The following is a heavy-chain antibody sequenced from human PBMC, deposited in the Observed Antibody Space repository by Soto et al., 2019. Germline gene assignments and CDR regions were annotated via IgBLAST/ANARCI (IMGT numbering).Heavy chain of an antibody. CDR1: GDSVPSDSAA. J-gene: IGHJ6*02. Sequence: PSQTLSLTCAISGDSVPSDSAAWIWIRQSPSRGLEWLGRTYYRSKWSNDYAVSVKSRITINPDTSKNQFSLHLYSVTPEDTAVYYCAGVPWFRGMDVWGQGTPVTVSS. V-gene: IGHV6-1*01. CDR2: TYYRSKWSN. D-gene: IGHD3-10*01. CDR3: AGVPWFRGMDV.